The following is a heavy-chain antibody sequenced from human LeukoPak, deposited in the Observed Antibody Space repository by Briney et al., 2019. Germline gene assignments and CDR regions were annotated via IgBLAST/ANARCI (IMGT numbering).Heavy chain of an antibody. J-gene: IGHJ4*02. V-gene: IGHV3-15*01. CDR1: GFTFSGAW. Sequence: GGSLRLSCAASGFTFSGAWMSWVRQAPGKGLEWVGRIKSMSAGGTTDYASPVKGRFIISRDDSKNTLYLQINSLKTEDTAVYYCTTDAGYDSRWYNWRGQGTLVTVSS. D-gene: IGHD1-20*01. CDR2: IKSMSAGGTT. CDR3: TTDAGYDSRWYNW.